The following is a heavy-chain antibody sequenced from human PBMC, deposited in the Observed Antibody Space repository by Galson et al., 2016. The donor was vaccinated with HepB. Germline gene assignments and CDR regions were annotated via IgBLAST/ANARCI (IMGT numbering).Heavy chain of an antibody. V-gene: IGHV3-30*04. CDR1: GFTFNKYF. Sequence: SLRLSCAASGFTFNKYFMHWVRQAPGKGLEWLSLISSDVSQKLYADSVKGRITVSRNNSKNTLYLQMNTLGPEDTAAYYCAYDSGSYFGGDCHSSGISCWGQGTLVTVSS. CDR3: AYDSGSYFGGDCHSSGISC. CDR2: ISSDVSQK. J-gene: IGHJ4*02. D-gene: IGHD2-21*02.